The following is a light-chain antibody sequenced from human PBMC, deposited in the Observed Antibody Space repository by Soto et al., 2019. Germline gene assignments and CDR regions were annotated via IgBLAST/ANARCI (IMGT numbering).Light chain of an antibody. J-gene: IGKJ4*01. Sequence: DIQMTQSPSSLSASVGDRVTITCQASQDIKNYLNWYQQKPGKAPNLLIYDASNLKTGVPSRFSGSGSGTHFTFTISSLQPEDVAAYYCQHYDHLPPLSFGGGTTVEIK. CDR1: QDIKNY. V-gene: IGKV1-33*01. CDR2: DAS. CDR3: QHYDHLPPLS.